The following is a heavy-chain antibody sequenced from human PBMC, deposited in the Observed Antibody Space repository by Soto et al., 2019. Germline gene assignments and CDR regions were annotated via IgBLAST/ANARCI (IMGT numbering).Heavy chain of an antibody. V-gene: IGHV4-39*01. CDR2: IYYSGST. D-gene: IGHD2-21*02. J-gene: IGHJ4*02. Sequence: SETLSLTCTVSGGSISSSSYYWGWIRQPPGKGLEWIGSIYYSGSTYYNPSLKSRVTISVDTSKNQFSLKLSSVTAADTAVYYCARYRLRCDCDFDYWGQGTLVTVSS. CDR1: GGSISSSSYY. CDR3: ARYRLRCDCDFDY.